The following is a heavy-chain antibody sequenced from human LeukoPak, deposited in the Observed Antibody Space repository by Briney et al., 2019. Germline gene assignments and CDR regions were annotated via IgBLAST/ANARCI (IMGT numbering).Heavy chain of an antibody. J-gene: IGHJ3*02. CDR2: IYSGGST. D-gene: IGHD3-22*01. CDR1: GFTVSSNY. Sequence: WGSLRLSCAAYGFTVSSNYMSWVRQAPGKGLEWVSNIYSGGSTYYADSVKSRFTIPRDNSKNTVYLQMNSLRAENTAVYYCASTHDSSGYYYAGYAFDIWGQGTMVTVSS. CDR3: ASTHDSSGYYYAGYAFDI. V-gene: IGHV3-53*01.